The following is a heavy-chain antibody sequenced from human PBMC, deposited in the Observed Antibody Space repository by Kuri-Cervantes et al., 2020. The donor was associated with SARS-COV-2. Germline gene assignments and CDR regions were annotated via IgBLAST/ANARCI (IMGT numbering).Heavy chain of an antibody. Sequence: GGSLRLSCKASGYSFTNFWIGWVRQMPGKGLEWMGIIYPGDSDTTYSPSFHGQVTISADKSINTAYLQWGSLKASDTAMYYCARQMGYSSGHLYYYYYMDVWGKGTTVTVSS. CDR2: IYPGDSDT. J-gene: IGHJ6*03. D-gene: IGHD6-19*01. CDR3: ARQMGYSSGHLYYYYYMDV. CDR1: GYSFTNFW. V-gene: IGHV5-51*01.